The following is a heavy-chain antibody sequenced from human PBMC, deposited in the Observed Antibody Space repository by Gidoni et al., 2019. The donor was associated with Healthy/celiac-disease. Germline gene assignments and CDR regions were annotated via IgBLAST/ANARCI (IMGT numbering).Heavy chain of an antibody. Sequence: QVQLQESGPGLVKPSPTLSLPSTVSGGSLSSGDYYWSWIRQPPGKGLEWIGYIYYSGSTYNNPSRKSRVTISVDTSKNQFSLKLSAVTAADTAVYYCAPVGVVPAAHGYWGQGTLVTVSS. CDR1: GGSLSSGDYY. D-gene: IGHD2-2*01. J-gene: IGHJ4*02. V-gene: IGHV4-30-4*01. CDR2: IYYSGST. CDR3: APVGVVPAAHGY.